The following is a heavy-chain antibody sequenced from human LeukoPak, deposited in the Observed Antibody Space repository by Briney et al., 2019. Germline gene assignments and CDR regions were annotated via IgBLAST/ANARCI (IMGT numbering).Heavy chain of an antibody. D-gene: IGHD3-9*01. Sequence: SQTLSLTCAVSGGSISSGGYSWSWTRQPPGKGLEWIGYIYHSGSTYYNPSLKSRVTISVDRSKNQFSLKLSSVTAADTAVYYCAREGYDILTGIGYFDLWGRGTLVTVSS. V-gene: IGHV4-30-2*01. CDR2: IYHSGST. CDR3: AREGYDILTGIGYFDL. J-gene: IGHJ2*01. CDR1: GGSISSGGYS.